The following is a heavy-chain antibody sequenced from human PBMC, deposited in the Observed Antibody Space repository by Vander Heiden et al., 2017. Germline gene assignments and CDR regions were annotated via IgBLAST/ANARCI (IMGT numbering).Heavy chain of an antibody. CDR3: AKDDGGTFLTSYES. Sequence: DVQLLESGGGLVQPGGSLRLSCAASGFRFSSFVMRWVRQAPGKGLEWVSLISRSGDSTQYADPVKGRFTISRDNSKNMLYLQMNTLRAEDTAVYYCAKDDGGTFLTSYESWGQGTLVTVSS. D-gene: IGHD1-1*01. J-gene: IGHJ5*02. CDR1: GFRFSSFV. V-gene: IGHV3-23*01. CDR2: ISRSGDST.